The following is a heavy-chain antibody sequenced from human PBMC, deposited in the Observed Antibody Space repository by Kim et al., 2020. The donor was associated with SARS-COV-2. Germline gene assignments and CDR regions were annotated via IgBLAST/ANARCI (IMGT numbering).Heavy chain of an antibody. CDR2: IYPGDSDT. J-gene: IGHJ5*02. CDR3: ARHARGGKRVPNWFDP. V-gene: IGHV5-51*01. CDR1: GYSFTSYW. D-gene: IGHD1-26*01. Sequence: GESLKISCKGSGYSFTSYWIGWVRQMPGKGLEWMGIIYPGDSDTRYSPSFQGQVTISADKSISTAYLQWSSLKASDTAMYYCARHARGGKRVPNWFDPWGQGTLVTVSS.